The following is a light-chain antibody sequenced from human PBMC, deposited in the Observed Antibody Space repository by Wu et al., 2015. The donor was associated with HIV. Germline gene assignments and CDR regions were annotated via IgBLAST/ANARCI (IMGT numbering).Light chain of an antibody. J-gene: IGKJ2*01. V-gene: IGKV3-15*01. CDR2: GAS. Sequence: EIMMTQPPATLSVFPGERATLSCRASQSVRGNLAWYQHKPGQSPRLLIFGASTRATGVPARFSGSGSGTEFTLTISSVQSEDSAVYFCQQYKDWPTFGQGPRWRSN. CDR3: QQYKDWPT. CDR1: QSVRGN.